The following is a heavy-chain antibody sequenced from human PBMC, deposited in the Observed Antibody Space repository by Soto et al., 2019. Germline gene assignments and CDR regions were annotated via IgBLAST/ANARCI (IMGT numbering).Heavy chain of an antibody. D-gene: IGHD6-6*01. V-gene: IGHV5-51*01. CDR2: IYPGDSDT. CDR1: GYSFTSYW. CDR3: ARSGPTGIAARFDYYYGLDV. Sequence: GQSLKISCEGSGYSFTSYWIGWVRQMPGKGLEWMGIIYPGDSDTRYSPSFQGQVTISADKSISTAYLQWSSLKASDTAMYYCARSGPTGIAARFDYYYGLDVWGQGTTVTVSS. J-gene: IGHJ6*02.